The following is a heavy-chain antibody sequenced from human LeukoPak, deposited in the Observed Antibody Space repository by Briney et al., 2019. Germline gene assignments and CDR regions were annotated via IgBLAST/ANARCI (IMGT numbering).Heavy chain of an antibody. V-gene: IGHV4-59*08. CDR2: IYYSGNT. D-gene: IGHD3-10*01. J-gene: IGHJ4*02. CDR1: GDSISSYY. Sequence: SETLSLTCTVSGDSISSYYWSWIRQPPGKGLEWIGSIYYSGNTYYNPSLKSRVTISVDTSKNQFSLKLNSVTATDTAVYYCARHYGPWGQGTLVTVSS. CDR3: ARHYGP.